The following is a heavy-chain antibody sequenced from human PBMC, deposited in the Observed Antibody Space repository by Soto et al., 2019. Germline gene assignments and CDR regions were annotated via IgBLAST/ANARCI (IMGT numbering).Heavy chain of an antibody. CDR1: GYTFTGYY. Sequence: ASVKVSCKASGYTFTGYYMHRVRQAPGQGLEWMGWINPNSGGTNYAQKFQGGVTMTRDTSISTAYMELSRLRSDDTAVYYCARGDYGRRFSYGMYVWTQENTVTVS. J-gene: IGHJ6*02. CDR3: ARGDYGRRFSYGMYV. D-gene: IGHD4-17*01. CDR2: INPNSGGT. V-gene: IGHV1-2*02.